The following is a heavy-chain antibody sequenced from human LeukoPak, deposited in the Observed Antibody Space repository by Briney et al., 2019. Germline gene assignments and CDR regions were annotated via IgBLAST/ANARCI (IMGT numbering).Heavy chain of an antibody. V-gene: IGHV1-18*01. Sequence: ASVKVSCKASGYTSTSYGISWVRQAPGQGLEWMGWISAYNGNTNYAQKLQGRVTMTTDTSTSTAYMELRSLRSDDTAVYYCARERAKLLWFGELESGLDYWGQGTLVTVSS. CDR3: ARERAKLLWFGELESGLDY. J-gene: IGHJ4*02. D-gene: IGHD3-10*01. CDR1: GYTSTSYG. CDR2: ISAYNGNT.